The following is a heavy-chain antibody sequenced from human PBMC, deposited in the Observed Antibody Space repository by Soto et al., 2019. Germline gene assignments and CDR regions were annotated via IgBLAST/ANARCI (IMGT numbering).Heavy chain of an antibody. Sequence: GGSLRLSYAASGFTFSSYGMHWVRQAPGKGLEWVAVIWYDGSNKYYADSVKGRFTISRDNSKNTLYLQMNSLRAEDTAVYYCARGPSSSPDYYYYYGMDVWGQGTTVTVSS. CDR3: ARGPSSSPDYYYYYGMDV. V-gene: IGHV3-33*01. D-gene: IGHD6-6*01. J-gene: IGHJ6*02. CDR2: IWYDGSNK. CDR1: GFTFSSYG.